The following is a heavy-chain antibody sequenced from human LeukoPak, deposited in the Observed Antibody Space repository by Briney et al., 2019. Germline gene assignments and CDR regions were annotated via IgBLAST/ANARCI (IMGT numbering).Heavy chain of an antibody. J-gene: IGHJ6*03. V-gene: IGHV4-59*11. CDR3: ARGVYNYYYMDV. CDR2: VFSAGDT. Sequence: SETLSLTCTVSDASMSSHYWIWVRQPPGRGLEWIGYVFSAGDTTYSPSLKSRVTISVDMSENQFSLKLNSVTAADTAVYYCARGVYNYYYMDVWGRGATVTVSS. CDR1: DASMSSHY.